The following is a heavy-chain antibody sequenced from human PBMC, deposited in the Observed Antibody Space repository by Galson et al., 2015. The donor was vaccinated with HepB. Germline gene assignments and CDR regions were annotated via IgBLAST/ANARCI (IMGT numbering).Heavy chain of an antibody. CDR3: AHRHIETIFGVVPNGDAFDF. J-gene: IGHJ3*01. CDR2: IYWDDDK. Sequence: PALVKPTQTLTLTCTFSGFSLSTSGVGVNWIRQPPGKAPEWLALIYWDDDKRYNPSLKGRVTISKDTSKNEVVLKMTDLDPLDTATYYCAHRHIETIFGVVPNGDAFDFWGRGTLVTVSS. CDR1: GFSLSTSGVG. V-gene: IGHV2-5*02. D-gene: IGHD3-3*01.